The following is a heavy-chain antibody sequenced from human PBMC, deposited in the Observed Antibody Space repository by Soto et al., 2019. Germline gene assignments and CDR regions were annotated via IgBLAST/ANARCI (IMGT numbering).Heavy chain of an antibody. CDR1: GFTFSSNW. J-gene: IGHJ4*02. CDR3: AQLGLG. V-gene: IGHV3-7*01. CDR2: INQDGSQK. D-gene: IGHD1-1*01. Sequence: PGGSLRLSCAASGFTFSSNWMHWVRQAPGKGLEWVANINQDGSQKFYVDSVKGRFTISRGNAKNSLFLEMNSLRAEDTAIYYCAQLGLGWGQGTLVTVSS.